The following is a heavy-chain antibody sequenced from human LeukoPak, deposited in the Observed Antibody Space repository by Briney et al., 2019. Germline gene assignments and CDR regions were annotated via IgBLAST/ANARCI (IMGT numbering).Heavy chain of an antibody. CDR3: ARRTVVGANFDY. D-gene: IGHD1-26*01. Sequence: PSETLSLTCTVSGGSISSSSYYWGWIRQPPGKGLEWIGSIYYSGSTYYNPSLKSRVTISVDTSKNQFCLKLSSVTAADTAVYYCARRTVVGANFDYWGQGTLVTVSS. V-gene: IGHV4-39*01. CDR2: IYYSGST. J-gene: IGHJ4*02. CDR1: GGSISSSSYY.